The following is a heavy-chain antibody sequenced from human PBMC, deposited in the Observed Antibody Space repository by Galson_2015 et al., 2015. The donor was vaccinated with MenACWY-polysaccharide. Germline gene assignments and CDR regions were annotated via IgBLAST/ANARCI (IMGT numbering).Heavy chain of an antibody. CDR1: SGSLSGSY. V-gene: IGHV4-59*01. Sequence: ETLSLNCTVSSGSLSGSYWSWTRQPPGKGLEWIGYIYYSGSTNYNPSLKSRVTMLLDISKNQFYLKLSSVTAAETAVYYCARSVSSTSWLYYYYGIDLLGQGTTVTVSS. D-gene: IGHD2-2*01. CDR3: ARSVSSTSWLYYYYGIDL. CDR2: IYYSGST. J-gene: IGHJ6*02.